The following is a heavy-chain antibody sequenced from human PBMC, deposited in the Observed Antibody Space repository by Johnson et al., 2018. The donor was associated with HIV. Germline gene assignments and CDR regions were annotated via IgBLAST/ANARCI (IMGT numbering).Heavy chain of an antibody. V-gene: IGHV3-53*01. D-gene: IGHD6-13*01. Sequence: EVHLVESGGGLIQPGGSLRLSCAASGLNVSSTYMSWVRQAPGKGLEWVSVMYRGGSTYYPDSVKGRFTISRDNSKNTLYIQMNSLRAEDTAVYYCAKHRGSSPWDAFDIWGQGTMVTVSS. CDR1: GLNVSSTY. CDR3: AKHRGSSPWDAFDI. CDR2: MYRGGST. J-gene: IGHJ3*02.